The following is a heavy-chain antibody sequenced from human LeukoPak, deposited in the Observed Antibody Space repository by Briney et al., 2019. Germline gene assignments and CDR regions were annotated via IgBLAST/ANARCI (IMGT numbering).Heavy chain of an antibody. J-gene: IGHJ5*02. CDR2: INPNSGGT. CDR1: VYTFTGYY. CDR3: ARDTDGFDP. Sequence: ASVKVSFKASVYTFTGYYMHGVRQAPGQGLEWMGRINPNSGGTNYAQKFQGRVTMTRDTSISTAYMELSRLRSDDTAVYYCARDTDGFDPWGQGTLVTVSS. D-gene: IGHD4-11*01. V-gene: IGHV1-2*06.